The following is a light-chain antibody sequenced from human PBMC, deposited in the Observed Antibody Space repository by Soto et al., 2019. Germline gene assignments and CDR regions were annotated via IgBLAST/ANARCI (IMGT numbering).Light chain of an antibody. V-gene: IGKV3-20*01. Sequence: EIVLTQSPGTLSLSPGERVTLSCRASQGVFSSYLAWYQQKPGQAPRLLIYGASNRATGIPDRFSGSGSGTYFTGTISRRGPEDFEVYFCQQCGSSPITFGEGTGLEMK. CDR1: QGVFSSY. CDR2: GAS. CDR3: QQCGSSPIT. J-gene: IGKJ5*01.